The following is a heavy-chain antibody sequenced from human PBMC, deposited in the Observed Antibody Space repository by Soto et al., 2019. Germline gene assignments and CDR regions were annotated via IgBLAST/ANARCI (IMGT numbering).Heavy chain of an antibody. J-gene: IGHJ6*01. Sequence: QVQLVESGGGVVQPGRSLRLSCVASGFTFSNYVMHWVRRAPGKGLEWVAVVSFAGTNKYYPDSVKGRFTISRDNSRNTLSLEMHSLAAEDTAVYYCTIEGSAVSYYGLDVWGQGTPVTVSP. V-gene: IGHV3-30-3*01. D-gene: IGHD2-15*01. CDR1: GFTFSNYV. CDR2: VSFAGTNK. CDR3: TIEGSAVSYYGLDV.